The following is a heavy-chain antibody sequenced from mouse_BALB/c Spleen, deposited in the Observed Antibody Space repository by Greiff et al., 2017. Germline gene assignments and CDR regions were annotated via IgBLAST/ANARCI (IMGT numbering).Heavy chain of an antibody. Sequence: VQLQQSGAELVKPGASVKLSCTASGFNFKDTYMHWVKQRPEQGLEWIGRIDPANGNTKYDPKFQGKATITADTSSNTAYLQLSSLTSEDTAVYYCARGGFAYWGQGTLVTVSA. J-gene: IGHJ3*01. CDR1: GFNFKDTY. CDR3: ARGGFAY. V-gene: IGHV14-3*02. CDR2: IDPANGNT.